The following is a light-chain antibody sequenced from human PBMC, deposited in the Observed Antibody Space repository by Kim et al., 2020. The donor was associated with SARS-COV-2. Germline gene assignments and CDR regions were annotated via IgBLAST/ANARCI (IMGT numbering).Light chain of an antibody. J-gene: IGLJ2*01. CDR1: ALPKHY. CDR2: KDS. Sequence: PGQTSRITCAGDALPKHYAYWYQQKPGQAPVLVIYKDSERPSGIPERFSGSSSGTTVTLTISGVQAEDEADYYCQSADSSGTSHVVFGGGTQLTVL. CDR3: QSADSSGTSHVV. V-gene: IGLV3-25*03.